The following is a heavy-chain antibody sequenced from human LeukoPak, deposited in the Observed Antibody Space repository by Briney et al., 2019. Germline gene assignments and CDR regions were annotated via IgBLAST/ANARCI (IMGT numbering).Heavy chain of an antibody. Sequence: ASVKVSCKASGYTFTGYYMHWVRQAPGQGLEWMGWINPNSGGTNYAQKFQGRVTMTRDTSISTAYMELSRLRSDDTAVYYCARSNVPPYYYDSSGYYYGLNYWGQGTLVTVSS. CDR1: GYTFTGYY. D-gene: IGHD3-22*01. CDR3: ARSNVPPYYYDSSGYYYGLNY. V-gene: IGHV1-2*02. CDR2: INPNSGGT. J-gene: IGHJ4*02.